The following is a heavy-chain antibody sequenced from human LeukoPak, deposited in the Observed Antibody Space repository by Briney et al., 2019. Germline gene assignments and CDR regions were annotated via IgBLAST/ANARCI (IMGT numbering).Heavy chain of an antibody. D-gene: IGHD2-15*01. Sequence: GGSLRLSCAASGFTFSNYAMTWVRQAPGKGLEWVATISGSGTDTFYANSVKGRFTISRDNPKNTLYLQMNSLRAEDTAVYYCAKGGGSSCYSPSDYWGQGTLVTVSS. CDR1: GFTFSNYA. V-gene: IGHV3-23*01. CDR2: ISGSGTDT. CDR3: AKGGGSSCYSPSDY. J-gene: IGHJ4*02.